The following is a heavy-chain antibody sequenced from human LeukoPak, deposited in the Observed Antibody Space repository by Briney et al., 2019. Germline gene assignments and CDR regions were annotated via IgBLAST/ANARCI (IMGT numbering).Heavy chain of an antibody. Sequence: PSETLSLTCTVSGGSISSGGYYWSWIRQHPGKGLEWIGYIYYSGSTYYNPSLKSRFTISVDTSKNQFSLKLSSVTAADTAVYYCARDRVPGSGSYYIDTEGDYGMDVWGQGTTVTVSS. CDR2: IYYSGST. D-gene: IGHD3-10*01. J-gene: IGHJ6*02. V-gene: IGHV4-31*03. CDR1: GGSISSGGYY. CDR3: ARDRVPGSGSYYIDTEGDYGMDV.